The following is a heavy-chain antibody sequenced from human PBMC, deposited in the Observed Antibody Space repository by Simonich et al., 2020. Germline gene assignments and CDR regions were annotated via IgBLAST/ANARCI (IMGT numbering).Heavy chain of an antibody. D-gene: IGHD2-15*01. J-gene: IGHJ4*02. CDR1: GFTFRSFG. Sequence: QVQLVESGGGVVQPGRSLRLSCAASGFTFRSFGMHWVRQAPGKGREWMEVIWYDGSNKYYADSVKGRFTISRDNSKNKLYLQMNSLRAEDTAVYYCARDRYCSGGSCYYFDYWGQGTLVTVSS. CDR2: IWYDGSNK. CDR3: ARDRYCSGGSCYYFDY. V-gene: IGHV3-33*01.